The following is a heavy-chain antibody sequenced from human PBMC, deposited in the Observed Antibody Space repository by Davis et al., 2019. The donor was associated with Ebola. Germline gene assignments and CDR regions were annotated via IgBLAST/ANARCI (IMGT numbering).Heavy chain of an antibody. CDR3: AKEATYFAALYYYGMDV. CDR2: ISYDGSNK. J-gene: IGHJ6*02. V-gene: IGHV3-30*18. D-gene: IGHD3-9*01. Sequence: GGSLRLSCAASGFTFSSYGMHWVRQAPGKGLEWVAVISYDGSNKYYADSVKGRFTISRDNSKNTLYLQMNSLRAEDTAVYYCAKEATYFAALYYYGMDVWGQGTTVTVSS. CDR1: GFTFSSYG.